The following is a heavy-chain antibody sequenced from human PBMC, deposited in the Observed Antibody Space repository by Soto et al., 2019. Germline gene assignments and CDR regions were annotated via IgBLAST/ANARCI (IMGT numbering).Heavy chain of an antibody. V-gene: IGHV1-18*01. D-gene: IGHD5-12*01. J-gene: IGHJ4*02. Sequence: GASVKVSCKASGYTFTSYGISWVRQAPGQGLEWMGWISAYNGNTNYAQKLQGRVTMTTDASTSTAYMELRSLRSDDTAVYYCARDRRDLDIVATNFDYWGQGTLVTVSS. CDR2: ISAYNGNT. CDR1: GYTFTSYG. CDR3: ARDRRDLDIVATNFDY.